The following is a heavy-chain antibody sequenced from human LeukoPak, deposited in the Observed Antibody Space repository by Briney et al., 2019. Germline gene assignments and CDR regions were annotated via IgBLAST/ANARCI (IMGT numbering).Heavy chain of an antibody. J-gene: IGHJ3*02. CDR1: GGFISSGSYY. D-gene: IGHD4-23*01. V-gene: IGHV4-61*02. CDR3: TSTYGGGPYPRSFAFDI. Sequence: PSETLSLTCTVSGGFISSGSYYWSWIRQPARKGLEWIGRIYTSGSTNYNPSLKSRVTISVDTSKNQFSLKLSSVTAADTAVYYCTSTYGGGPYPRSFAFDIWGQGTMVTVSS. CDR2: IYTSGST.